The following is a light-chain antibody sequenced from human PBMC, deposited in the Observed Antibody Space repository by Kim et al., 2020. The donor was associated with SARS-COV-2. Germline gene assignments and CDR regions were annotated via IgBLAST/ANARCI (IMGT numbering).Light chain of an antibody. CDR2: KDS. CDR3: VRDTHSPFT. J-gene: IGKJ3*01. V-gene: IGKV2-30*01. CDR1: PGLINSDGNIY. Sequence: PASNSFKSNPGLINSDGNIYLNWFHQRPGQSPRRLIYKDSNRDSGIPDRFSGGGSGTDFTLQISRVGAEDFGVYYCVRDTHSPFTFGPGTKVGIK.